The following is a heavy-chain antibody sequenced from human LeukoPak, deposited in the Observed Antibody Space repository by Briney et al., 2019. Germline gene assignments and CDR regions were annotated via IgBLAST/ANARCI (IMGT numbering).Heavy chain of an antibody. CDR3: AREYSTSSEGDYFDY. V-gene: IGHV4-59*01. CDR1: GASITTYY. Sequence: PSETLSLTCTVSGASITTYYWTWIRQPPGKGLEWIGYIYHSGSTNYNPSLMSRVTISLDTSRNQFSLRLSSVTAADTAVYFCAREYSTSSEGDYFDYWGQGSLVTVSS. CDR2: IYHSGST. J-gene: IGHJ4*02. D-gene: IGHD6-6*01.